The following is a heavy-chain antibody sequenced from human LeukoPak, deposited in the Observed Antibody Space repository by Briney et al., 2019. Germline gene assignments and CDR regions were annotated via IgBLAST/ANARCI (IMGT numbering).Heavy chain of an antibody. Sequence: GGSLRLSCAASGFTFDDYAMHWVRQAPGKGLEWVSGISWNSGSIGYADSVKGRFTISRDNAKNSLYLQMNSLRAEDAALYYCAKSGWELLEGGGSYFDYWGQGTLVTVSS. J-gene: IGHJ4*02. CDR1: GFTFDDYA. V-gene: IGHV3-9*01. D-gene: IGHD1-26*01. CDR2: ISWNSGSI. CDR3: AKSGWELLEGGGSYFDY.